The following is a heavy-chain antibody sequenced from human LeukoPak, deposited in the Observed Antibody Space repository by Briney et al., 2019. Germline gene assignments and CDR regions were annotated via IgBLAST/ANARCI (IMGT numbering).Heavy chain of an antibody. CDR3: ARNNGMDV. CDR2: VNRDGSET. Sequence: GGSLRLSCAASGFALSSHWMTWVRQVPGRGPEWVANVNRDGSETYYLDSVKGRFTISKDNAKNSLYLQVNSLRAEDTALYHCARNNGMDVWGQGTTVIVSS. CDR1: GFALSSHW. J-gene: IGHJ6*02. V-gene: IGHV3-7*03.